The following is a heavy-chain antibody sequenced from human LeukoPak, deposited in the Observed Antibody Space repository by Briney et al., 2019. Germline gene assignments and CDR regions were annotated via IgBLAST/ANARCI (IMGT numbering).Heavy chain of an antibody. V-gene: IGHV4-39*01. J-gene: IGHJ4*02. Sequence: SETLSLTCTVSGGSIRSSYYYWGWIRQPPGKGLEWIGSIYDSGSTYYNPSLKSRVTISVDTSKNQFSLKLYSVTAADTAVYYCARHVPPPVNGMDYWGQGTLVAVSS. CDR3: ARHVPPPVNGMDY. CDR2: IYDSGST. D-gene: IGHD2-8*01. CDR1: GGSIRSSYYY.